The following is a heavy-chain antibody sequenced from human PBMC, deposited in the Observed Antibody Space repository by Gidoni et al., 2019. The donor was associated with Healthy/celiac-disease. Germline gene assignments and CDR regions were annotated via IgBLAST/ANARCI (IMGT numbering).Heavy chain of an antibody. CDR2: MSGSGGRT. CDR1: GFTFRSSA. J-gene: IGHJ5*02. CDR3: AKVPYYGSGSYYNGWFDP. D-gene: IGHD3-10*01. V-gene: IGHV3-23*01. Sequence: EVQLLESGGGLVQPGGSLRLSCSASGFTFRSSAMSWVRQAPGKGLEGVAAMSGSGGRTYYAEAVKGRFTISRDKSKNTLYLKMNSLRAEDTAVYYCAKVPYYGSGSYYNGWFDPWGQGTLVTVSS.